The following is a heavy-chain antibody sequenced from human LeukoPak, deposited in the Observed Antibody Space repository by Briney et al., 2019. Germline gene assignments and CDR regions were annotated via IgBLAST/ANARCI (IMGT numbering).Heavy chain of an antibody. CDR3: ARGRATGYYGMDV. J-gene: IGHJ6*02. CDR2: INTNTGNP. D-gene: IGHD5-12*01. Sequence: ASVKVSCKASGYTFKSYAINWVRQAPGQGLEWMGWINTNTGNPTSAQGFTGRFVFSLDSSVTTTYLQISGLKPEDTAVYFCARGRATGYYGMDVWGQGTTVTVSS. V-gene: IGHV7-4-1*02. CDR1: GYTFKSYA.